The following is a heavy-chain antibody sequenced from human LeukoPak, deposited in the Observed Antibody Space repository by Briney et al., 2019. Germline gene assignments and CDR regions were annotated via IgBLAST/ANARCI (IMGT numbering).Heavy chain of an antibody. CDR3: ATLTSGYLPVDY. J-gene: IGHJ4*02. Sequence: GASVKVSCKVSGYTLTELSMHWVRQAPGKGLEWMGGFDPEDGETIYAQKFQGRVTMTEDTSTDTAYMELSSLRSGDTAVYYCATLTSGYLPVDYWGQGTLVTVSS. V-gene: IGHV1-24*01. CDR1: GYTLTELS. D-gene: IGHD3-22*01. CDR2: FDPEDGET.